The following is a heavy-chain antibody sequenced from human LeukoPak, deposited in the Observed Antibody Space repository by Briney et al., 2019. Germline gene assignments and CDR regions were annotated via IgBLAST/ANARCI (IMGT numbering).Heavy chain of an antibody. CDR3: AKGRRRIMITFGGVIPFDY. Sequence: GGSLRLSCADSGFTFSSYGMHWVRQAPGKGLEWVAVISYDGSNKYYADSVKGRFTISRDNSKNTLYLQMNSLRAEDTAVYYCAKGRRRIMITFGGVIPFDYWGQGTLVTVSS. CDR2: ISYDGSNK. D-gene: IGHD3-16*02. V-gene: IGHV3-30*18. CDR1: GFTFSSYG. J-gene: IGHJ4*02.